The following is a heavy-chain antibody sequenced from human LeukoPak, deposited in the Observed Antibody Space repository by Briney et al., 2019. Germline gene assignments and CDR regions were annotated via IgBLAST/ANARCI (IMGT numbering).Heavy chain of an antibody. J-gene: IGHJ5*02. CDR2: ISSSSSYI. V-gene: IGHV3-21*01. CDR1: GFTFSSYS. Sequence: GGSLRLSCAASGFTFSSYSMNWVRQAPGKGLEWVSSISSSSSYIYYADSVKGRFTISRDNAKNSLYLQMNSLRAEDTAVYYCARDGGKRITIFGVVPGWFDPWGQGTLVTVSS. D-gene: IGHD3-3*01. CDR3: ARDGGKRITIFGVVPGWFDP.